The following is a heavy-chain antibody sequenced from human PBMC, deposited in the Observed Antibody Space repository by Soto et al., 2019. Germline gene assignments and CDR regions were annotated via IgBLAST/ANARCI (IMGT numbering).Heavy chain of an antibody. D-gene: IGHD2-15*01. CDR3: ARDSPRDIVVVVAATNLPNDAFDI. CDR2: ISAYNGNT. J-gene: IGHJ3*02. Sequence: ASVKVSCKASGYTFTSYGISWVRQAPGQGLEWVGWISAYNGNTNYAQKLQGRVTMTTDTSTSTAYMELRSLRSDDTAVYYCARDSPRDIVVVVAATNLPNDAFDIWGQGTMVTVSS. CDR1: GYTFTSYG. V-gene: IGHV1-18*01.